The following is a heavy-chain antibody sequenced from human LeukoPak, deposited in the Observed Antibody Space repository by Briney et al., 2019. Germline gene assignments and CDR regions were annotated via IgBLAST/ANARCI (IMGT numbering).Heavy chain of an antibody. CDR3: VREPDSSGYPGDAFDI. CDR1: GGSISSGGYY. D-gene: IGHD3-22*01. Sequence: SETLSLTCTVSGGSISSGGYYWSWIRQPAGKGLEWIGRMYTSGSTNYNPSLKSRVNISVDTSKNQFSLKLISVTAADTAVYYCVREPDSSGYPGDAFDIWGQGTMVTVSS. CDR2: MYTSGST. V-gene: IGHV4-61*02. J-gene: IGHJ3*02.